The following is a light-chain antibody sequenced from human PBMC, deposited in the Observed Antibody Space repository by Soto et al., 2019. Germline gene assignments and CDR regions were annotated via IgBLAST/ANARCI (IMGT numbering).Light chain of an antibody. CDR2: GAS. CDR3: QQYNTWPPIT. V-gene: IGKV3-15*01. CDR1: QSVSSN. J-gene: IGKJ5*01. Sequence: MVMTQSPGTLAVSPGERATLSCRGSQSVSSNLAWYQQKPGQAPRLLIYGASIRATGIPARFSGSGSWTEFTLTISSLQSEDFAVYYCQQYNTWPPITFGQGTRLEI.